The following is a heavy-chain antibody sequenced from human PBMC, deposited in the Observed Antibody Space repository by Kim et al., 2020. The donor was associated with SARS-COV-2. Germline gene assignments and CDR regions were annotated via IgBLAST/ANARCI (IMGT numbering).Heavy chain of an antibody. D-gene: IGHD3-3*01. CDR1: GFTVSSNY. J-gene: IGHJ6*02. CDR3: ARGINDFWNLGGMDV. V-gene: IGHV3-53*04. CDR2: IYSGGST. Sequence: GGSLRLSCAASGFTVSSNYMSWVRQAPGKGLEWVSVIYSGGSTYYADSVKGRFTISRHNSKNTLYLQMNSLRAEDTAVYYCARGINDFWNLGGMDVWGQGTTVTVSS.